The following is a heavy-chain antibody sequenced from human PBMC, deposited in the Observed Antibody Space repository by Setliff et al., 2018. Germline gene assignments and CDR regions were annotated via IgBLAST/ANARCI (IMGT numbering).Heavy chain of an antibody. Sequence: PGGSLRLSCAGSGFTFNNYAMSWVRQAPGKGLEWVSTIATDDAYSYYADSVKGRFTISRDSSQNTLSLQMSSLRAEDTAVYYCAKEKYSSTWYERKAFDYWGQGTLVTVSS. D-gene: IGHD6-13*01. V-gene: IGHV3-23*01. CDR1: GFTFNNYA. CDR3: AKEKYSSTWYERKAFDY. J-gene: IGHJ4*02. CDR2: IATDDAYS.